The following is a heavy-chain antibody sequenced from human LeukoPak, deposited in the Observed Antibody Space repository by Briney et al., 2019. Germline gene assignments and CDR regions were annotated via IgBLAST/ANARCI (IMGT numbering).Heavy chain of an antibody. D-gene: IGHD3-9*01. J-gene: IGHJ4*02. Sequence: GGSLRLSCTTSGFTFGDYAMSWVRQAPGKGLEWVAFVRNKANGGTTDYAASVKGRFTISRDDSKSIAYLQMNSLKTGDTAMYYCARGTFYDIFTGYTFDYWGQGTLVTVSS. CDR1: GFTFGDYA. CDR2: VRNKANGGTT. V-gene: IGHV3-49*04. CDR3: ARGTFYDIFTGYTFDY.